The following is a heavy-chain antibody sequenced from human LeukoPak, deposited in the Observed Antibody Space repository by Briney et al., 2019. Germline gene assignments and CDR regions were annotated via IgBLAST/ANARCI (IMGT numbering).Heavy chain of an antibody. J-gene: IGHJ4*02. CDR3: AKSGNIAVVIDY. CDR2: IGPTGFDR. D-gene: IGHD6-19*01. CDR1: GLTFSTSG. Sequence: GGSLRLSCTTSGLTFSTSGFNWVRQAPGKGLEWVASIGPTGFDRYHADSIKGRFTISRDNSKNTLYLQMNSLRAEDTAVYYCAKSGNIAVVIDYWGQGTLVTVSS. V-gene: IGHV3-21*01.